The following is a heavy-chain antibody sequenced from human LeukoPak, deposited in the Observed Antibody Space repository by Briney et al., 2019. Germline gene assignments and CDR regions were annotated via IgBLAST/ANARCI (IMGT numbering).Heavy chain of an antibody. CDR3: TRSTTGHDY. Sequence: SETLPLTCAVSGVSFDYYYCAWVRQTPGKGLEWIGEINHSGYTNDSPSPKSRVTLSIDTSRKQFSLNLRSVTVADAGFYYCTRSTTGHDYWGQGTLVTVSS. CDR2: INHSGYT. J-gene: IGHJ4*02. D-gene: IGHD4-17*01. V-gene: IGHV4-34*01. CDR1: GVSFDYYY.